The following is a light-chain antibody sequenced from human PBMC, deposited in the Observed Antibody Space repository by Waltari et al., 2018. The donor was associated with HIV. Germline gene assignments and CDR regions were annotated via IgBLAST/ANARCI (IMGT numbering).Light chain of an antibody. V-gene: IGLV1-40*01. Sequence: QSVLTQPPSVSGAPGQRVTISCPGSSPNIGAGYDLHWYQQLPGTAPKLLIYGNTNRPSGVSDRFSGSKSGTSASLAITGLQAEDEADYYCQSYDSRQSGFWVFGGGTTLTVL. J-gene: IGLJ3*02. CDR3: QSYDSRQSGFWV. CDR1: SPNIGAGYD. CDR2: GNT.